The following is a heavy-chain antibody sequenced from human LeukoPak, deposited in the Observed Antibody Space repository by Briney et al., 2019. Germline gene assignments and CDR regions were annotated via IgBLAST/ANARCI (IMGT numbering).Heavy chain of an antibody. CDR1: GFTFSVYG. CDR2: ICNDGSKK. Sequence: RGRSLRLSCAASGFTFSVYGMHWGRQGPGKGVGRGGVICNDGSKKYYADSVKGGFTISRDNSNSTLYLQLNSLRAEDTAVYSCARASGPFDYWGQGTLVTVS. CDR3: ARASGPFDY. J-gene: IGHJ4*02. V-gene: IGHV3-33*01. D-gene: IGHD3-10*01.